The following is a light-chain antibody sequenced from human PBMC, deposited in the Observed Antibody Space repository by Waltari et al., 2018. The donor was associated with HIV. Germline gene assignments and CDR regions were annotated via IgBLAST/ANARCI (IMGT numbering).Light chain of an antibody. J-gene: IGLJ1*01. V-gene: IGLV2-18*01. Sequence: QSALTQPPSVSGSPGQSVTISCTGTSRDVSSYNRVSWYQQPPGTAPKLMLYEVSNRPSGVPDRFSGSKSGNTASPTLSGLQAEDEANYYCSLYTSSTTYVFGTGTKVTVL. CDR1: SRDVSSYNR. CDR2: EVS. CDR3: SLYTSSTTYV.